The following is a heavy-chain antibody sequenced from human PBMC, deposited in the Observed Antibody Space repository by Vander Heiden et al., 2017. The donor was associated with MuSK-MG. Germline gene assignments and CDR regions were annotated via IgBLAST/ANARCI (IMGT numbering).Heavy chain of an antibody. D-gene: IGHD2-15*01. J-gene: IGHJ6*03. V-gene: IGHV3-23*01. Sequence: EVQLLESGGGLVQPGGSLRLSCAASGFTFSRYPMSGVRQAPGKGLEWVSAISGSGGSTYYADSVKGRVTISRDNSKNTLYLQMNSLRAEDTAVYYCAKDEGSGYDYYYYYMDVWGKGTTVTVSS. CDR3: AKDEGSGYDYYYYYMDV. CDR1: GFTFSRYP. CDR2: ISGSGGST.